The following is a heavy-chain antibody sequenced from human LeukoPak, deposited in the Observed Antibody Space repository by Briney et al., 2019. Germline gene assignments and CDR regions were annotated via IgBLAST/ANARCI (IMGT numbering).Heavy chain of an antibody. V-gene: IGHV4-59*01. CDR2: IYYSGST. J-gene: IGHJ4*02. CDR1: GGSISSYY. CDR3: ARSPNDYGGNSSPFDN. Sequence: TSETLSLTCTVSGGSISSYYWSWIRQPPGKGLEWIGYIYYSGSTNYNPSLKSRVTISVDTSKNQFSLKLSSVTAADTAVYYCARSPNDYGGNSSPFDNWGQGTLVTVSS. D-gene: IGHD4-23*01.